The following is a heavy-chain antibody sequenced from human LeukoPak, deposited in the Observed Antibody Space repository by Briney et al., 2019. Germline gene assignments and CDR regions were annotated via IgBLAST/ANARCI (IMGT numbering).Heavy chain of an antibody. Sequence: GGSLRLSCAASGFTFSSYGMHWVRQAPGKGLEWVAFIRYDGSNKYYADSVKGRFTISRDNSKNTLYLQMNSLRAEDTAVYYCAKGVRGVIIYYYYYYMDVWGKGTTVTVSS. V-gene: IGHV3-30*02. J-gene: IGHJ6*03. D-gene: IGHD3-10*01. CDR2: IRYDGSNK. CDR1: GFTFSSYG. CDR3: AKGVRGVIIYYYYYYMDV.